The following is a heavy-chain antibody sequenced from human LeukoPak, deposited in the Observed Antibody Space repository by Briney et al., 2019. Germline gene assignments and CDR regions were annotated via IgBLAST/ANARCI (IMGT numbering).Heavy chain of an antibody. CDR1: GFSFSTNA. CDR2: ISGSGGTT. V-gene: IGHV3-23*01. Sequence: PGGSLRLSCAASGFSFSTNAMSWVRQAPGKGLEWVSTISGSGGTTYYADSVKGRFTISRDNSKNTLFLQMNSLRAADTAVYYCAKGEASYYNMDVWGQGTTVTVSS. CDR3: AKGEASYYNMDV. J-gene: IGHJ6*02.